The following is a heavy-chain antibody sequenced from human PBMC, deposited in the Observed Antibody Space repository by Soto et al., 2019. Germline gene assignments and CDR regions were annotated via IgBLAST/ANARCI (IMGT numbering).Heavy chain of an antibody. CDR2: ISASGGST. J-gene: IGHJ4*02. D-gene: IGHD5-12*01. CDR3: AKDVADGYLTEAVTLDS. CDR1: GFTFSTYC. Sequence: QPGGSLRLSCVASGFTFSTYCMNWVRQVPGKGLEWVSGISASGGSTYYAESVKGRFSISRDKSKNTLYLQMNSLRGDDTAVYYCAKDVADGYLTEAVTLDSWSQGTLVTVSS. V-gene: IGHV3-23*01.